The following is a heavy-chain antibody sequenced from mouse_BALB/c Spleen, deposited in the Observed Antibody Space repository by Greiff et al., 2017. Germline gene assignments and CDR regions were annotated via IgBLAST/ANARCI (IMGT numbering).Heavy chain of an antibody. V-gene: IGHV1S81*02. Sequence: QVQLQQSGAELVKPGASVKLSCKASGYTFTSYYMYWVKQRPGQGLEWIGEINPSNGGTNFNEKFKSKATLTVDKSSSTAYMQLSSLTSEDSAVYYCTRDYYDYGAWFAYWGQGTLVTVAA. D-gene: IGHD2-4*01. J-gene: IGHJ3*01. CDR3: TRDYYDYGAWFAY. CDR2: INPSNGGT. CDR1: GYTFTSYY.